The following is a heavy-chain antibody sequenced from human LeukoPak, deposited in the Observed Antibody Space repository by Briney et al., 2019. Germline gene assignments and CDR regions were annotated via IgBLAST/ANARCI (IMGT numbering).Heavy chain of an antibody. D-gene: IGHD1-26*01. CDR1: GGSISSYY. CDR3: ARERWELLAFDI. CDR2: IYYSGST. Sequence: SETLSLTCTVSGGSISSYYWSWIRQPPGKGLEWIGYIYYSGSTNYNPSLKSRVTISVDTSKNQFSLKLSSVTAAVTAVYYCARERWELLAFDIWGQGTMVTVSS. J-gene: IGHJ3*02. V-gene: IGHV4-59*01.